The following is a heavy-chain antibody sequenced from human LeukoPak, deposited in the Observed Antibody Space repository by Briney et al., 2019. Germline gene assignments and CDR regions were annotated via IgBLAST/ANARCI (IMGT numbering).Heavy chain of an antibody. CDR1: GGSISRSRDY. J-gene: IGHJ6*03. Sequence: SETLSLTCTVSGGSISRSRDYWGWIRQPPGKGLEWIGSIYYSGSTYYNSSLKSRVTISVDTSKNQFSLKLSSVTAADTAVYYCARDRLDIVVFPPSKQRRYMDVWGKGTTVTVSS. D-gene: IGHD2-15*01. CDR3: ARDRLDIVVFPPSKQRRYMDV. CDR2: IYYSGST. V-gene: IGHV4-39*07.